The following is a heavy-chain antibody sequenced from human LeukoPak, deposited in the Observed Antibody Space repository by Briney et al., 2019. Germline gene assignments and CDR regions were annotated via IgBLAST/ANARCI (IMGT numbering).Heavy chain of an antibody. CDR2: INTSDGST. CDR3: ARGREITMIVVS. D-gene: IGHD3-22*01. J-gene: IGHJ4*02. Sequence: ASVKVSCKASGYTFTSYYMHWVRQAPGQGLEWMGIINTSDGSTSYAQKFQGRVTMTRDTSTSTVYMELSSLRSEDTAVYYCARGREITMIVVSWGQGTLVTVSS. V-gene: IGHV1-46*01. CDR1: GYTFTSYY.